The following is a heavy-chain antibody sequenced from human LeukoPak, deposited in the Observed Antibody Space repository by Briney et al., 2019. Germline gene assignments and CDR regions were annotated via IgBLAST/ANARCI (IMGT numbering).Heavy chain of an antibody. CDR3: ARAYGSGSYDYYYGMDV. J-gene: IGHJ6*02. CDR1: GFTFSSYW. CDR2: INSDGSST. D-gene: IGHD3-10*01. V-gene: IGHV3-74*01. Sequence: QPGGSLRLSCAASGFTFSSYWMHWVRQAPGKGLVWVSRINSDGSSTSYADSVKGRFTISRDNAKNTLYLQMNSLRAEDTAVYYCARAYGSGSYDYYYGMDVWGQGTTVTVSS.